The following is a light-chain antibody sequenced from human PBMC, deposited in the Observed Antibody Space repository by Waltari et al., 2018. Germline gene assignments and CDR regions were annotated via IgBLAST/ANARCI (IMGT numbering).Light chain of an antibody. Sequence: EIVLTQSPDFPSVTPEEKVTITCRASQSIGSRLHWYQQKPDQAPKLLIKDASRSITGVPSRFSGSGSGTDFSLTISSLEAEDAAVYYCQQNASLPRTFGPGTKVEIK. CDR2: DAS. V-gene: IGKV6D-21*02. CDR3: QQNASLPRT. J-gene: IGKJ1*01. CDR1: QSIGSR.